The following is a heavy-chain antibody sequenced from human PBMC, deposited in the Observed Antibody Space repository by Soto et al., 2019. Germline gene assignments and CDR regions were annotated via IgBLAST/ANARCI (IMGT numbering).Heavy chain of an antibody. J-gene: IGHJ5*02. CDR3: AREYDNSIPNCFDP. Sequence: QVQLQESGPGLVKPSQTLSLTCTVSGGSISSGGYYWSWIRQHPGKGLEWIGYIHYSGSTSYNPSRKCRITMSADTSKNQFSLRLTSVTAADTAVYYCAREYDNSIPNCFDPWGQGTLVTVSS. D-gene: IGHD4-4*01. CDR1: GGSISSGGYY. V-gene: IGHV4-31*03. CDR2: IHYSGST.